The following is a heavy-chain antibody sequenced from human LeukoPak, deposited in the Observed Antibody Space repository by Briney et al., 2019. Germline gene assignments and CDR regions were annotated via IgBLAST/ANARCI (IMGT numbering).Heavy chain of an antibody. CDR2: ISSGCSSI. Sequence: PGGSLRLSCAASGFTFSSYEMNWVRQAPGKGLEWVSYISSGCSSIFYADSVRGRFTISRDNAKNPLYLQMNSLRVEDTAVYYCARGGIAVRFAYWGQGTLVTVSS. CDR3: ARGGIAVRFAY. CDR1: GFTFSSYE. D-gene: IGHD6-6*01. J-gene: IGHJ4*02. V-gene: IGHV3-48*03.